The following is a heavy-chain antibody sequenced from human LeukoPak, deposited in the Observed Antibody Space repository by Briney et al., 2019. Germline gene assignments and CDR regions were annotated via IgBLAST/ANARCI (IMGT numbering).Heavy chain of an antibody. D-gene: IGHD5-24*01. CDR2: IYYSGST. CDR1: GGSISSYY. J-gene: IGHJ4*02. Sequence: PSETLSLTCTVSGGSISSYYWSWIRQPPGKGLEWIGYIYYSGSTNYNPSLKSRVTISVDTSKNQFSLKLSSVTAADTAVYYCARHETGYNFDYWGQGTLVTVSS. V-gene: IGHV4-59*08. CDR3: ARHETGYNFDY.